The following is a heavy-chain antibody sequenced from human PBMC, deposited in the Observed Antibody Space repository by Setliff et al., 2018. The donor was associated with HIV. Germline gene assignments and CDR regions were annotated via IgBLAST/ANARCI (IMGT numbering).Heavy chain of an antibody. CDR2: IGQDGSEK. Sequence: PSETLSLTCTVYGGSLSGYYWSWVRQAPGKGLEWVANIGQDGSEKNYVDSVKGRFTISRDNAKNSLFLQMNSLRAEDTAVYYCARGQTSVTLQFDHWGQGTLVTVSS. CDR3: ARGQTSVTLQFDH. D-gene: IGHD4-17*01. J-gene: IGHJ4*02. CDR1: GGSLSGYY. V-gene: IGHV3-7*01.